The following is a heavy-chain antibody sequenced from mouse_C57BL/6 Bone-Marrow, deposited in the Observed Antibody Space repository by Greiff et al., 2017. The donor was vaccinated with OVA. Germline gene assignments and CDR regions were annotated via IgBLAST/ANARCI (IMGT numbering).Heavy chain of an antibody. V-gene: IGHV5-16*01. CDR2: INYDGSST. Sequence: EVNVVESEGGLVQPGSSMKLSCTASGFTFSDYYMAWVRQVPEKGLEWVANINYDGSSTYYLDSLKSRFIISRDNAKNILYLQMSSLKSEDTATYYCARVPFTTVVAPAMDYWGQGTSVTVSS. CDR3: ARVPFTTVVAPAMDY. J-gene: IGHJ4*01. CDR1: GFTFSDYY. D-gene: IGHD1-1*01.